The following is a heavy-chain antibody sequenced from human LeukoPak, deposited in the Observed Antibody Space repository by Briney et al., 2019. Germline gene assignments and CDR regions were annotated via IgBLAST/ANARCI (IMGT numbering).Heavy chain of an antibody. CDR2: IIPKYSAS. CDR1: GGSFSDYP. D-gene: IGHD3-3*02. J-gene: IGHJ3*01. Sequence: SSVKVSCKASGGSFSDYPINWVRQAPGQGLEWLGGIIPKYSASNYAQAFQGRVTITADESTNTVYMEMSGLRPDDTAVYYCVRPDRIFGVPAAFDAWGQRTLVAVSS. V-gene: IGHV1-69*01. CDR3: VRPDRIFGVPAAFDA.